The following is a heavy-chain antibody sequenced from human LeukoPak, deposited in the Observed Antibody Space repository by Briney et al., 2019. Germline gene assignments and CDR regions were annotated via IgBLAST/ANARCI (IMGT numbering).Heavy chain of an antibody. CDR3: ARDAPGNTALDY. CDR1: GFTFISYW. J-gene: IGHJ4*02. CDR2: INGYGSST. Sequence: PGGSLRLSCAASGFTFISYWMHWVRQAPGKGVVWVSRINGYGSSTDFAHSVKGRFTISRDNAKNTLYLQMNSLRAEDTAVYYCARDAPGNTALDYWGQGTLVTVSS. D-gene: IGHD5-18*01. V-gene: IGHV3-74*01.